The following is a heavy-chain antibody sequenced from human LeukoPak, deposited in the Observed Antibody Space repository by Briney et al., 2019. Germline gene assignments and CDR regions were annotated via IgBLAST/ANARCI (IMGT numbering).Heavy chain of an antibody. J-gene: IGHJ6*03. D-gene: IGHD2-2*01. V-gene: IGHV1-8*01. CDR1: GYTFTSYD. Sequence: ASVKVSCKASGYTFTSYDINWVRQATGQALEWMGWMNPNSGNTGYAQKFQGRVTMTRNTSISTAYMELSSLRSEDTAVYYCASKYQLLTNRYYYYYMDVWGKGTTVTVSS. CDR2: MNPNSGNT. CDR3: ASKYQLLTNRYYYYYMDV.